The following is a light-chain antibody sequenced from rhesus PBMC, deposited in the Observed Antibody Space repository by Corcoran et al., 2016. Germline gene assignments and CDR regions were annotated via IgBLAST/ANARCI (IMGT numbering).Light chain of an antibody. V-gene: IGLV2-13*02. CDR3: SSYASSSAFI. CDR2: EVS. Sequence: QAALTQSPSVSGSPGQSVTISCTGASSDIGGYNRVSWYQQHPAKAPKLMIYEVSKRPSGVSDRFSGSKSGNTASLTISGLQAEDEADYYCSSYASSSAFIFGAGTRLTVL. CDR1: SSDIGGYNR. J-gene: IGLJ1*01.